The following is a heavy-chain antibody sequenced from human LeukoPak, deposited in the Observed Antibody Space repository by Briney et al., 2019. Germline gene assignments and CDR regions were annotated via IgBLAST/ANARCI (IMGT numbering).Heavy chain of an antibody. J-gene: IGHJ4*02. CDR3: ASTDRSRLCSSSWAYFDY. Sequence: PGGSLRLSCAASGFTVSSNYMSWVRQAPGKGLEWVSVIYSGGSTYYADSVKGRFTISRDNSKNTLYLQMNSLRAEDTAVYYCASTDRSRLCSSSWAYFDYWGQGTLVTVSS. CDR2: IYSGGST. D-gene: IGHD6-13*01. V-gene: IGHV3-66*01. CDR1: GFTVSSNY.